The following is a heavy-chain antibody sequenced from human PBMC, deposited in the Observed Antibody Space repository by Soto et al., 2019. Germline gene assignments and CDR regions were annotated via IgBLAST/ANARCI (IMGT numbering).Heavy chain of an antibody. D-gene: IGHD5-18*01. V-gene: IGHV3-64*02. CDR1: GFTFSSYS. CDR3: ARAAWIKLWEVLDS. CDR2: ISSNGGRT. Sequence: PGGSLRLSCAASGFTFSSYSLHWVRQAPGKGLEFVSGISSNGGRTYYADSVKGRFTISKDNSKNTLYLHMGSLRAEDMAVYYCARAAWIKLWEVLDSWGQGTLVTVS. J-gene: IGHJ5*01.